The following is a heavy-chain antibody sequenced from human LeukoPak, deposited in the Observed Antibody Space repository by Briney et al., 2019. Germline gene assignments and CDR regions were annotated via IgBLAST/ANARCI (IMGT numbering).Heavy chain of an antibody. V-gene: IGHV4-34*01. CDR2: INHSGST. CDR1: GGPFSGYY. Sequence: SETLSLTCAVYGGPFSGYYWSWIRQPPGKGLEWIGEINHSGSTNYNPSLKSRVTISVDTSKNQFSLKLSSVTAADTAVYYCARVRDLGYCSGGSCYGGGLDYWGQGTLVTVSS. J-gene: IGHJ4*02. CDR3: ARVRDLGYCSGGSCYGGGLDY. D-gene: IGHD2-15*01.